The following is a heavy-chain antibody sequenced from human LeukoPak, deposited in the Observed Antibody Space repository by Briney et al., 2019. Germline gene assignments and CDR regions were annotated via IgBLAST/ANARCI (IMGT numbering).Heavy chain of an antibody. Sequence: PGGSLRLSCAAPGFTFSNHWMHWVRHAPGKGLMWVSRINRDGSRTDYADSVKGRFTISRDDAKNTLYLQVNSLRAEDTAVYFCARGGSDTAMAHDYWGQGTLVTVSS. CDR1: GFTFSNHW. CDR2: INRDGSRT. V-gene: IGHV3-74*01. J-gene: IGHJ4*02. D-gene: IGHD5-18*01. CDR3: ARGGSDTAMAHDY.